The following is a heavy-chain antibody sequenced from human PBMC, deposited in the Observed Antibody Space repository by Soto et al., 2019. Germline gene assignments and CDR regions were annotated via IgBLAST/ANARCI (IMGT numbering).Heavy chain of an antibody. CDR2: IYYSGST. D-gene: IGHD2-2*01. CDR3: ARLHYCSSTSCENFDY. V-gene: IGHV4-39*01. CDR1: GGSISSSSYY. J-gene: IGHJ4*02. Sequence: SETLSLTCTVSGGSISSSSYYWGWIRQPPGKGLEWIGSIYYSGSTYYNPSLKSRVTISVDTSKNQFSLKLSSVTAADTAVYYCARLHYCSSTSCENFDYWGQGTLVTVSS.